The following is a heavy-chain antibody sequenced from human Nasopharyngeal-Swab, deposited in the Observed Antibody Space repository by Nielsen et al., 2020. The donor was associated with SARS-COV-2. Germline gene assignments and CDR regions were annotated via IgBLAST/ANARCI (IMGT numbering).Heavy chain of an antibody. CDR3: ARDAYYYDSSGYYYNPWGY. J-gene: IGHJ4*02. Sequence: SETLSLTCTVSGGSISSYYWGWIRQPPGKGLEWIGSIYHSGSTYYNPSLKSRVTISVDTSKNQFSLKLSSVTAADTAVYYCARDAYYYDSSGYYYNPWGYWGQGTLVTVSS. CDR1: GGSISSYY. CDR2: IYHSGST. V-gene: IGHV4-38-2*02. D-gene: IGHD3-22*01.